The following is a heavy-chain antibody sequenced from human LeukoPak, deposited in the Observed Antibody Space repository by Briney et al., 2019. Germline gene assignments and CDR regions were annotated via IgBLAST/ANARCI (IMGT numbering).Heavy chain of an antibody. CDR3: ARVNWEDTSCPGFDY. D-gene: IGHD1-26*01. CDR1: GFSFSNYW. Sequence: TGGSLRLSCVASGFSFSNYWMSWVRQAPGKGLEWVANINQDGSEKSYADSVKGRSTISRDNAESSLYLQVNGLRAEETAVYYCARVNWEDTSCPGFDYWGQGTLVTVSS. J-gene: IGHJ4*02. CDR2: INQDGSEK. V-gene: IGHV3-7*01.